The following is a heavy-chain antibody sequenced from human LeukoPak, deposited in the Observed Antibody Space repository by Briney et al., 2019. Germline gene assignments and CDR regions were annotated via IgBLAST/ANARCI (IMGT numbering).Heavy chain of an antibody. J-gene: IGHJ4*02. D-gene: IGHD3-22*01. V-gene: IGHV1-2*02. CDR2: INPNSGGT. Sequence: ASVKVSCKASGYTFTAYYMHWVRQAPGQGLEWMGWINPNSGGTDYAQKFQGRVTMTRDTSINTAYMELSRLRSDDTAVYYCARVRNYYDSSGYYSYWGQGTLVTVSS. CDR3: ARVRNYYDSSGYYSY. CDR1: GYTFTAYY.